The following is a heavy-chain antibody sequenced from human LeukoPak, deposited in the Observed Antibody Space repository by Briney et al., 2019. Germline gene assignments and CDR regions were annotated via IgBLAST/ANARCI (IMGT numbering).Heavy chain of an antibody. Sequence: PSETLSLTCTVSGGSVSSGNYYWSWIRQPPGKRLEWIGYIYYTGRSTSNPSLKSRVTISVDTSKEHFSLNLSSVTAADTAVYYCARYYSSGWTNCFDPWGQGTLVTVSS. J-gene: IGHJ5*02. CDR1: GGSVSSGNYY. V-gene: IGHV4-61*03. CDR3: ARYYSSGWTNCFDP. CDR2: IYYTGRS. D-gene: IGHD6-19*01.